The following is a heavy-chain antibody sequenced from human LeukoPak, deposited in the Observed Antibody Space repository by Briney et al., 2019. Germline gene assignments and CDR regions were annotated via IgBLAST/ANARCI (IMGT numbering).Heavy chain of an antibody. V-gene: IGHV4-39*07. J-gene: IGHJ5*02. D-gene: IGHD1-1*01. Sequence: PSETLSLTCTVSGGSISSSSYYWGWIRQPPGKGLEWIGSIYYSGSTYYNPSLKSRVTISVDTSKNQFSLKLSSVTAADTAVYYCARDRTHWNWFDPWGQGTLVTVSS. CDR3: ARDRTHWNWFDP. CDR1: GGSISSSSYY. CDR2: IYYSGST.